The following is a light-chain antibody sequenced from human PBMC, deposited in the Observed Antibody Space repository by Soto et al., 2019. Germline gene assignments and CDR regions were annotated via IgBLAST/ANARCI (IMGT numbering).Light chain of an antibody. V-gene: IGKV3-11*01. CDR3: QQRNGWPLT. J-gene: IGKJ4*01. Sequence: EIVLTQSPATLSLSPGERAILSFEASQNVGNGLAWYQQKPGQAPRLLISDAFNRATGIPARFSGSGSGTDFTLTISSLEPEDFAVYYCQQRNGWPLTFGGGTKVEI. CDR2: DAF. CDR1: QNVGNG.